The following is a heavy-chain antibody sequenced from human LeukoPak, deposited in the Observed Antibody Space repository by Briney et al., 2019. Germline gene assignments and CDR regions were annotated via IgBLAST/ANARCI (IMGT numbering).Heavy chain of an antibody. V-gene: IGHV5-51*01. J-gene: IGHJ4*02. Sequence: GESLKISCRGSGYSFTSYWIAWVRQMPGKGLEWMGVIYPADSDTRYSPSFQGQVTISADKSISTTYLQWSSLQASDTAMYYCARERSSWYDNWGQGTLVTVSS. D-gene: IGHD6-13*01. CDR2: IYPADSDT. CDR1: GYSFTSYW. CDR3: ARERSSWYDN.